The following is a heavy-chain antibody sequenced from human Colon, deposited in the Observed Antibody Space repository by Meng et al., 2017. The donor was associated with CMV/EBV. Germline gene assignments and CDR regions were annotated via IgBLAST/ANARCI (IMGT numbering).Heavy chain of an antibody. CDR2: IYYSGSS. V-gene: IGHV4-61*01. CDR3: ARGRSMTGQGTYYFNGLDV. D-gene: IGHD3-9*01. Sequence: SETLSLTCTVSGGSLTSGSYYWNWLRQSPGKGLEWIGYIYYSGSSKYNPSLESRVTMSVDTSKNQFSLNLTSATAADTAVYYCARGRSMTGQGTYYFNGLDVWGQGAMVTVSS. CDR1: GGSLTSGSYY. J-gene: IGHJ6*02.